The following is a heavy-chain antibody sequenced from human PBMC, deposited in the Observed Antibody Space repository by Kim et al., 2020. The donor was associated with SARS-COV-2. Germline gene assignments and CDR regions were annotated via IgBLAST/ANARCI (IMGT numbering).Heavy chain of an antibody. CDR2: IYYSGST. CDR3: ARSPPLKVATKRVWFDP. D-gene: IGHD5-12*01. V-gene: IGHV4-39*01. Sequence: SETLSLTCTVSGGSISSSSYYWGWIRQPPGKGLEWIGSIYYSGSTYYNPSLKSRVTISVDTSKNQFSLKLSSVTAADTAVYYCARSPPLKVATKRVWFDPWGQGTLVTVSS. CDR1: GGSISSSSYY. J-gene: IGHJ5*02.